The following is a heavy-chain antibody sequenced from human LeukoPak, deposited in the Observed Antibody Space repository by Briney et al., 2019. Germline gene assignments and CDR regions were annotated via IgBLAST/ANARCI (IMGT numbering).Heavy chain of an antibody. V-gene: IGHV3-30*02. CDR2: IRYDGSNK. Sequence: PGGSLRLSCAASGFTFSSYGIHWVRQAPGKGLEWVAFIRYDGSNKYYADSVKGRFTVSRDNSKNTLYLQMNSLRAEDTAVYYCAKDKYFDWLLRLCLFDYWGQGTLVTVSS. D-gene: IGHD3-9*01. CDR1: GFTFSSYG. J-gene: IGHJ4*02. CDR3: AKDKYFDWLLRLCLFDY.